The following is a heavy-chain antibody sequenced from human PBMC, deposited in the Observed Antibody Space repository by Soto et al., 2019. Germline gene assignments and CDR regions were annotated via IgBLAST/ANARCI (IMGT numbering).Heavy chain of an antibody. CDR1: GFTFSSYA. CDR3: AKYIVVVPAAMPCLDY. D-gene: IGHD2-2*01. Sequence: GGSLRLSCAASGFTFSSYAMSWVRQAPGKGLEWVSAISGSGGSTYYADSVKGRFTISRDNSKNTLYLQMNSLRAEDTAVYYCAKYIVVVPAAMPCLDYWGQGTLVTVSS. CDR2: ISGSGGST. V-gene: IGHV3-23*01. J-gene: IGHJ4*02.